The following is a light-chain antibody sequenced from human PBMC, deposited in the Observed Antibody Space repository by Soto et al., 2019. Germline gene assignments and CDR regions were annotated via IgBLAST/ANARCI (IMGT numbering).Light chain of an antibody. CDR2: DAS. CDR3: QQYNSYSET. Sequence: DIQRTQSPSSLCAAVGDRVTITCRASQSISSWLAWYQQKPGKAPKLLIYDASSLESGVPSRFSGSGSGTEFTLTISSLQPDDFATYYCQQYNSYSETFGQGTKVDIK. CDR1: QSISSW. J-gene: IGKJ1*01. V-gene: IGKV1-5*01.